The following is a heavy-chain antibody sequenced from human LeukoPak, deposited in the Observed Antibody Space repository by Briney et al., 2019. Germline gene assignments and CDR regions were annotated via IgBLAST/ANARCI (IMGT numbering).Heavy chain of an antibody. CDR1: GFTFSSYA. Sequence: PGGSLRLSCAASGFTFSSYAMSWVRQAPGKGLEWVSAISGSGGSIYYADSVKGRFTISRDNSKNTLYLQMNSLRAEDRAVYYCAKAGAVVVVAAKFFGYWGQGTLVTVSS. CDR3: AKAGAVVVVAAKFFGY. V-gene: IGHV3-23*01. CDR2: ISGSGGSI. D-gene: IGHD2-15*01. J-gene: IGHJ4*02.